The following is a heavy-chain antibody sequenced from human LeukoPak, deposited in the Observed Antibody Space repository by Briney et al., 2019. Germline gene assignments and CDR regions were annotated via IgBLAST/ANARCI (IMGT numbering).Heavy chain of an antibody. D-gene: IGHD5-18*01. Sequence: GESLKISCEGSGYSFNTYWIGWVRQMPGKGLEWMGIIYPDDSDTRYSPSFQGQVIISADKSISTAYLQWSSLKASDTAMYYCARTNVDTDMIGAYYFDYWGQGTLVTVS. CDR2: IYPDDSDT. CDR3: ARTNVDTDMIGAYYFDY. J-gene: IGHJ4*02. CDR1: GYSFNTYW. V-gene: IGHV5-51*01.